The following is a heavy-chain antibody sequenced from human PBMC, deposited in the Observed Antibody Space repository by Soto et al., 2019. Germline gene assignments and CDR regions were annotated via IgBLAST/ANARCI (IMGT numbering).Heavy chain of an antibody. CDR1: GGSISSSSYY. D-gene: IGHD3-3*01. J-gene: IGHJ6*02. Sequence: SETLSLTCTVSGGSISSSSYYWGWIRQPPGKGLEWIGSIYYSGSTCYNPSLKSRVTISVDTSKNQFSLKLSSVTAADTAVYYCAANCYDFWSGSLFCYGMDVWGQGTTVTVSS. CDR3: AANCYDFWSGSLFCYGMDV. CDR2: IYYSGST. V-gene: IGHV4-39*01.